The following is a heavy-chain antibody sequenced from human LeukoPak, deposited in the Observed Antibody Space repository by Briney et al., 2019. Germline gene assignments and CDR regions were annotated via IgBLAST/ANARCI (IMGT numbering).Heavy chain of an antibody. V-gene: IGHV4-39*01. CDR2: IYYTGSM. CDR3: ARQTRYYDTSGTLGAFDL. Sequence: SETLSLTCTVSGGSISSSNYYWGWIRQPPGKGLEWIGTIYYTGSMFYSPSLKSRVTVSVDTSKNQFSLKLSSVTAADTALYYCARQTRYYDTSGTLGAFDLWGQGTLVTVSS. J-gene: IGHJ3*01. D-gene: IGHD3-22*01. CDR1: GGSISSSNYY.